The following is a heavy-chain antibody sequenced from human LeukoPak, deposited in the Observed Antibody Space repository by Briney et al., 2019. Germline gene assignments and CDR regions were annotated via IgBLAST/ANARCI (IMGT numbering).Heavy chain of an antibody. CDR3: ARGRDGYKY. CDR2: IGSRGKTV. D-gene: IGHD5-24*01. J-gene: IGHJ4*02. V-gene: IGHV3-11*01. CDR1: GFTLSDYY. Sequence: SGGSLRLSCAASGFTLSDYYMSWIRQAPDKGLEWVSYIGSRGKTVHYADSVKGRFTTSRDNAEMSLYLQMDSLRAEDTAIYFCARGRDGYKYWGPGTRLSVS.